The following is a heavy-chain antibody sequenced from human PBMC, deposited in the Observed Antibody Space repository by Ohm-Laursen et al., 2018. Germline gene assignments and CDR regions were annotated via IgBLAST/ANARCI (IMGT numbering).Heavy chain of an antibody. CDR1: GGSISSGGYY. D-gene: IGHD4-23*01. CDR2: IYYSGST. Sequence: SETLSLTCTVSGGSISSGGYYWSWIRQHPGKGLEWIGYIYYSGSTNYNPSLKSRVTISVDTSKNQFSLKLSSVTAADTAVYYCARPRYGGNSGDAFDIWGQGTMVTVSS. V-gene: IGHV4-61*08. CDR3: ARPRYGGNSGDAFDI. J-gene: IGHJ3*02.